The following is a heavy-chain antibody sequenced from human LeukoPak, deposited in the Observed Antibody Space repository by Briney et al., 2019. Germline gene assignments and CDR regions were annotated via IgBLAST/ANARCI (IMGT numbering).Heavy chain of an antibody. D-gene: IGHD5-18*01. CDR1: GGSISSSSYY. J-gene: IGHJ6*03. Sequence: SETLSLTCTVSGGSISSSSYYWGWIRQPPGKGLEWMRRIYYSGSTYYNPSLKSRVTISVDTSKNQFSLKLSSVTAADTAVYYCARIFSGYSYVTLYYYYMDVRGKGTTVTVSS. CDR2: IYYSGST. V-gene: IGHV4-39*07. CDR3: ARIFSGYSYVTLYYYYMDV.